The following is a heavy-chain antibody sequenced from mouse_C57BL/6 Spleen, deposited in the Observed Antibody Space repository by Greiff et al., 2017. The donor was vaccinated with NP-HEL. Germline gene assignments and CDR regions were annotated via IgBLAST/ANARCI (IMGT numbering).Heavy chain of an antibody. CDR3: TRFDYDENGFAY. Sequence: EVKVEESGEGLVKPGGSLKLSCAASGFTFSSYAMSWVRQTPEKRLEWVAYISSGGDYIYYADTVKGRFTISRDNARNTLYLQMSSLKSEDTAMYYCTRFDYDENGFAYWGQGTLVTVSA. D-gene: IGHD2-4*01. CDR2: ISSGGDYI. CDR1: GFTFSSYA. V-gene: IGHV5-9-1*02. J-gene: IGHJ3*01.